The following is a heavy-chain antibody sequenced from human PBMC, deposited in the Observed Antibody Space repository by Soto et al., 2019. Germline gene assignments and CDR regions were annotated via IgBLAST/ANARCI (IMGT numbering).Heavy chain of an antibody. Sequence: GGSLRLSCAASGFTFSSYGMHWVRQAPGKGLEWVAVISYDGSNKYYADSVKGRFTISRDNSKNTLYLQMNSLRAEDTAVYYCAKPVVPAATYYYYGMDVWGQGTTVTVSS. CDR2: ISYDGSNK. J-gene: IGHJ6*02. V-gene: IGHV3-30*18. CDR3: AKPVVPAATYYYYGMDV. D-gene: IGHD2-2*01. CDR1: GFTFSSYG.